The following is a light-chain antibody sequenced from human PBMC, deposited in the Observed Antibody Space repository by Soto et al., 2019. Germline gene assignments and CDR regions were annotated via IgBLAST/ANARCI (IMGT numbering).Light chain of an antibody. CDR3: QSYDSSLNGVV. CDR1: SSNIGAGYD. Sequence: QSVLTQPPSVSGAPGQRVTISCTGSSSNIGAGYDVHWYQQLPGTAPKLLIYGNSNRPSGFPDRFSGSKSGTSASLAITGLQAEDEADYYCQSYDSSLNGVVFGGGTKLTVL. J-gene: IGLJ2*01. CDR2: GNS. V-gene: IGLV1-40*01.